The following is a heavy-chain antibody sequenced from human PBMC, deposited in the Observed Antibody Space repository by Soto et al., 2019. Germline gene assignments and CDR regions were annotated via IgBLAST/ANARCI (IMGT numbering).Heavy chain of an antibody. CDR2: FDPEDGET. J-gene: IGHJ4*02. CDR1: GYTLTELS. D-gene: IGHD2-2*01. CDR3: ATGYIVVVPAALYRLAY. V-gene: IGHV1-24*01. Sequence: ASVKVSCKVSGYTLTELSMHWVRQAPGKGLEWMGGFDPEDGETIYAQKFQGRVTMTEDTSTDTAYMELSSLRSEDTAVYYCATGYIVVVPAALYRLAYWGQGTLVTVSS.